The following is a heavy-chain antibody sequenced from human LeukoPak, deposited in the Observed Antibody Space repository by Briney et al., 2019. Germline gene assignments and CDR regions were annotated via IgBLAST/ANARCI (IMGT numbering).Heavy chain of an antibody. V-gene: IGHV1-69*02. CDR3: ASITMVREVIEGFDP. CDR1: GGTFSSCT. D-gene: IGHD3-10*01. J-gene: IGHJ5*02. Sequence: SVKVSCKASGGTFSSCTIRWVRQAPGQGLEWMGRIIPILGIANYAQKFQGRVTITADKSTSTAYMELSSLRSEDTAVYYCASITMVREVIEGFDPWGQGTLVTVSS. CDR2: IIPILGIA.